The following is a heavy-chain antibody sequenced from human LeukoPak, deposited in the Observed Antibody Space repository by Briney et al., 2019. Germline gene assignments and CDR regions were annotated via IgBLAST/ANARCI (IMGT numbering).Heavy chain of an antibody. CDR1: GFTFSSYS. D-gene: IGHD5-24*01. CDR3: AVGQFAPIDY. J-gene: IGHJ4*02. Sequence: GGSLRLSCAASGFTFSSYSMNWVRQAPGEGVEWVSYISSSSSTIYYADSVKGRFTISRDNAKNSLYLQMNSLRDEDTAVYYCAVGQFAPIDYWGQGTLVTVSS. V-gene: IGHV3-48*02. CDR2: ISSSSSTI.